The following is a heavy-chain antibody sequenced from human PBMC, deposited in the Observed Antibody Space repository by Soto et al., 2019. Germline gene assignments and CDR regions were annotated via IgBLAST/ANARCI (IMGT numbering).Heavy chain of an antibody. J-gene: IGHJ5*02. CDR2: ISGSGGST. V-gene: IGHV3-23*01. D-gene: IGHD3-10*01. CDR1: GFTFSNYA. Sequence: QPGGSLRLSCAASGFTFSNYAMSWVRQAPGKGLGWVSSISGSGGSTYYADSVKGRFTISKDNSKNTLYLQMNSLRAEDTAVYYCAKGRGGFDPWGQGTLVTVSS. CDR3: AKGRGGFDP.